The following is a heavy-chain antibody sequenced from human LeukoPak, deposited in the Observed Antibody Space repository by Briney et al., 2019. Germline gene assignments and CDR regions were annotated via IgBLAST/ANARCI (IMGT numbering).Heavy chain of an antibody. J-gene: IGHJ4*02. V-gene: IGHV1-8*01. Sequence: GASVKVSCKASAYTFTSYDINWVRQATGEGLEWMGSMNPNSGNTGYAQKFQGRVTMTRNTSISTAHMELSSLRSEDTAVYYCARGAPGSYCSGGSCPYFDYWGQGTLISVSS. D-gene: IGHD2-15*01. CDR3: ARGAPGSYCSGGSCPYFDY. CDR2: MNPNSGNT. CDR1: AYTFTSYD.